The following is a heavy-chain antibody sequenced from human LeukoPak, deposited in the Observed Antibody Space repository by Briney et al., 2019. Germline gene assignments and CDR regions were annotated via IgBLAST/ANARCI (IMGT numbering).Heavy chain of an antibody. CDR1: GFTFSSYS. CDR3: ASKPRYYYDSTDY. D-gene: IGHD3-22*01. Sequence: PGGSLRLSCAASGFTFSSYSMNWVRQAPGKGPEWVSSISSSSSYIYYADSVKGRFTISRDNAKNSLYLQMNSLRAEDTAVYYCASKPRYYYDSTDYWGQGTLVTVSS. V-gene: IGHV3-21*01. J-gene: IGHJ4*02. CDR2: ISSSSSYI.